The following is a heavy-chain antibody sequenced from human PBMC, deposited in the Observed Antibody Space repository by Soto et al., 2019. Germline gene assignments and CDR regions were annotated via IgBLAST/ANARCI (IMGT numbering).Heavy chain of an antibody. D-gene: IGHD3-10*01. J-gene: IGHJ4*02. Sequence: QVQLQESGPGLVKPSETLSFTCTVSGGSISSYYWSWIRQSPGKRLEWIGYVYYSGSTNYNPSLKSRVTISVDTSKNQFSLQLSSVTAADTAVYYCARDYGRYYFHYWGQGTLVTVSS. CDR3: ARDYGRYYFHY. V-gene: IGHV4-59*01. CDR2: VYYSGST. CDR1: GGSISSYY.